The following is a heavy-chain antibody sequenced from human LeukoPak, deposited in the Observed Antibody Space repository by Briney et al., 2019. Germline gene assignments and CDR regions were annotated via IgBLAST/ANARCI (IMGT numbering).Heavy chain of an antibody. CDR3: ARVMVFYYYYYYMDV. D-gene: IGHD3-10*01. J-gene: IGHJ6*03. V-gene: IGHV1-18*01. CDR2: ISAYNGNT. CDR1: GYTFTSYG. Sequence: ASVKVSCKASGYTFTSYGISWVRQAPGQGLEWMGWISAYNGNTNYAQKLQGRVTMTTDTSTSTAYMELRSLRSDDTAVYYCARVMVFYYYYYYMDVWGKGTTVTISS.